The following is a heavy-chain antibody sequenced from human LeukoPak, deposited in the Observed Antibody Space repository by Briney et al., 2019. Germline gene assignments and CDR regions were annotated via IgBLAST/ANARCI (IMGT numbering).Heavy chain of an antibody. J-gene: IGHJ4*02. CDR1: GFTFSSYG. Sequence: GGSLRLSCEASGFTFSSYGMHWVRQAPGKGLEWVAVISYDGSNKYYADSVKGRFTISRDNSKNTLYLQMNSLRAEDTAVYYCAKAIVGAAFDYWGQGTLVTVSS. D-gene: IGHD1-26*01. CDR3: AKAIVGAAFDY. V-gene: IGHV3-30*18. CDR2: ISYDGSNK.